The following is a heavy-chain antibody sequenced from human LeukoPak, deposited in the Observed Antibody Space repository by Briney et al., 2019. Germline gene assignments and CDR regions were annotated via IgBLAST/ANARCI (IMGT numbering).Heavy chain of an antibody. V-gene: IGHV1-8*01. CDR3: ARGVGSYYYDSSGYYYHY. Sequence: VASVKVSCKASGYTFTSYDINWVRQATGQGLEWMGWMNPNSGNTGYAQKFQGRVTMTRNTSISTAYMELSSLRSEDTAVYYCARGVGSYYYDSSGYYYHYWGQGTLVTVSS. D-gene: IGHD3-22*01. CDR1: GYTFTSYD. J-gene: IGHJ4*02. CDR2: MNPNSGNT.